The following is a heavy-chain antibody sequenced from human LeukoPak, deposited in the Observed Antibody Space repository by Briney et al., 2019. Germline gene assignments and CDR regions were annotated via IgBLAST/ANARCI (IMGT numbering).Heavy chain of an antibody. D-gene: IGHD5-12*01. J-gene: IGHJ5*02. CDR2: IYHSGST. CDR3: ARDGGYDNWFDP. V-gene: IGHV4-4*02. CDR1: GLTFSSSW. Sequence: GSLRLSCAVSGLTFSSSWMDWVRQPPGKGLEWIGEIYHSGSTNYNPSLKSRVTISVDKSKNQFSLKLSSVTAADTAVYYCARDGGYDNWFDPWGQGTLVTVSS.